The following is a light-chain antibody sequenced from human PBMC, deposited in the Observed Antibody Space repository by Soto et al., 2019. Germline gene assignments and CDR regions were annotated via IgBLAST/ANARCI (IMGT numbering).Light chain of an antibody. CDR2: EIT. Sequence: QSVRTQPASVSGSPGQSITISCTGTSSDVGGYNYVSWYQQHPGKAPRLMIYEITNRPSGVSNRFSGSKSGNTASLTISGLQAEDEADYYCNSYTSNSSYVFGTGTKVTVL. V-gene: IGLV2-14*01. CDR1: SSDVGGYNY. J-gene: IGLJ1*01. CDR3: NSYTSNSSYV.